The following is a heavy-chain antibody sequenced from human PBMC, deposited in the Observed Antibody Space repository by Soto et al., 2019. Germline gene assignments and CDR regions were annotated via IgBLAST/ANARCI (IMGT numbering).Heavy chain of an antibody. J-gene: IGHJ6*02. V-gene: IGHV3-21*01. Sequence: EVQLVEAGGGLVKPGGSLRLSCAAAGFNFNSDTINWVRQAPGKRLEWLSSISSSGYFFSTGSVRGRFTISRDNAKNSVYLQINSLRAEDTAVYFCARDCSGGSCYPGMDVWGQGTTVTVSS. CDR3: ARDCSGGSCYPGMDV. D-gene: IGHD2-15*01. CDR2: ISSSGYF. CDR1: GFNFNSDT.